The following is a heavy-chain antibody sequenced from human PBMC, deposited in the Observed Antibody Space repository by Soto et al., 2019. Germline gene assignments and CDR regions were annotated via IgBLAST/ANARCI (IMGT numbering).Heavy chain of an antibody. CDR2: IYHSGST. J-gene: IGHJ4*02. D-gene: IGHD3-10*01. Sequence: PSETLSLTFAFAGYSIISGYYWGWIRQPPGKGLEWIGSIYHSGSTYYNPSLKSRVTISVDTSKNQFSLKLSSVTAADTAVYYCARDLRGSLWFGELSAYFDYWGQGTLVTV. CDR1: GYSIISGYY. CDR3: ARDLRGSLWFGELSAYFDY. V-gene: IGHV4-38-2*02.